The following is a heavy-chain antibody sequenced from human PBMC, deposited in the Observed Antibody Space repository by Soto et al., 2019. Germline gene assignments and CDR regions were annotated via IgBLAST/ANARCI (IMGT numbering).Heavy chain of an antibody. Sequence: QLQLQESGPGLVKPSETLSLTCTVSGGSISSSSYYWGWIRQPPGKGLAWIGSIYYSGSTYYNPSLKSRVTISVDTSKNQITRKLGSLTGADAAVYYCASTYYYDSSGYYEVRVMYAFDIWGQGTIVTVSS. CDR3: ASTYYYDSSGYYEVRVMYAFDI. D-gene: IGHD3-22*01. V-gene: IGHV4-39*01. J-gene: IGHJ3*02. CDR2: IYYSGST. CDR1: GGSISSSSYY.